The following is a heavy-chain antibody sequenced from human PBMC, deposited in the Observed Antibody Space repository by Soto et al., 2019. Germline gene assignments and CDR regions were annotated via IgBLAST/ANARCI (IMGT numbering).Heavy chain of an antibody. V-gene: IGHV1-69*06. CDR2: IIPIFGTA. D-gene: IGHD1-26*01. CDR3: ASPYSGSYPGAFDI. J-gene: IGHJ3*02. CDR1: GGTFSSYA. Sequence: QVQLVQSGAEVKKPGSSVKVSCKASGGTFSSYAISWVRQAPGQGLEWMGGIIPIFGTANYAQKFQGRVTITAEKSTSTAYMELSSLRSEDTAVYYCASPYSGSYPGAFDIWGQGTMVTVSS.